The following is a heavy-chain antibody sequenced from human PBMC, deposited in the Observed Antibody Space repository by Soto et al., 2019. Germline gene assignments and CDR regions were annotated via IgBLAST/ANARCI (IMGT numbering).Heavy chain of an antibody. CDR3: ARSPDSGSYSDY. D-gene: IGHD1-26*01. V-gene: IGHV1-46*01. J-gene: IGHJ4*02. Sequence: ASVKVSCKASGYTFTSYYMHWVRQAPGQGLEWMGIINPSGGSTSYAQKFQGRVTITADESTSTAYMELSSLRSEDTAVYYCARSPDSGSYSDYWGQGTLVTVSS. CDR1: GYTFTSYY. CDR2: INPSGGST.